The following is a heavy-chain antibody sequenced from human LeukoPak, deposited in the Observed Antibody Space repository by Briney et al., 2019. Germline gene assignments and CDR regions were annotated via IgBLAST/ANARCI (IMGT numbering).Heavy chain of an antibody. CDR3: ARRGYGDSNWFGP. J-gene: IGHJ5*02. Sequence: KSSETLSVTCTVSGGSISSSSYYWGWIRQPPGKGLEWIGSIYYIGSTNYNPSLKSRVTISVDASKNQFSLKLSSVTAADTAVYYCARRGYGDSNWFGPLGQGTLGTGSS. CDR1: GGSISSSSYY. CDR2: IYYIGST. D-gene: IGHD4-17*01. V-gene: IGHV4-39*07.